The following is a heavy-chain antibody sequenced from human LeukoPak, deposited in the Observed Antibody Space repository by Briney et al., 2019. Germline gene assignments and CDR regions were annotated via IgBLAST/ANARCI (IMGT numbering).Heavy chain of an antibody. J-gene: IGHJ4*02. CDR1: GFTFSSYG. CDR2: ISYDGSDK. V-gene: IGHV3-30*18. Sequence: GRSLRLSCAASGFTFSSYGMHWVRQAPGKGLEWVAVISYDGSDKHYGDSVNGRFTISRDNSKNTLYLQMNSLRAEDTALYYCAKGGGGDSSGYYYQREFDYWGQGTLVTVSS. CDR3: AKGGGGDSSGYYYQREFDY. D-gene: IGHD3-22*01.